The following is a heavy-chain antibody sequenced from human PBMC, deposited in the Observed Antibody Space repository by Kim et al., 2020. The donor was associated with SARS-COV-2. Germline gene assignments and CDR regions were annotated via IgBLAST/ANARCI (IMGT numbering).Heavy chain of an antibody. J-gene: IGHJ6*02. D-gene: IGHD3-10*01. CDR1: GFTFSSYW. V-gene: IGHV3-7*01. Sequence: GGSLRLSCAASGFTFSSYWMSWVRQAPGKGLEWVANIKQDGSEKYYVDSVKGRFTISRDNTKNSLYLQMNSLRAEDTAVYYCARMTSSGSYYTDFGYYYGMDVWGQGTTVTVSS. CDR3: ARMTSSGSYYTDFGYYYGMDV. CDR2: IKQDGSEK.